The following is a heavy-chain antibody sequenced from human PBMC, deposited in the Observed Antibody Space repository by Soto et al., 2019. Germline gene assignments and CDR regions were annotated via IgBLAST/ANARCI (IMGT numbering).Heavy chain of an antibody. D-gene: IGHD3-3*01. J-gene: IGHJ5*02. CDR2: IIPIFGTA. CDR3: ARDDFWSGYSGVSWFDP. Sequence: QVQLVQSGAEVKKPGSSVKVSCKAPGGTFSSYAISWVRQAPGQGLEWMGGIIPIFGTANYAQKFQGRVTITADKSTSTAYMELSSLRSEDTAVYYCARDDFWSGYSGVSWFDPWGQGTLVTVSS. CDR1: GGTFSSYA. V-gene: IGHV1-69*06.